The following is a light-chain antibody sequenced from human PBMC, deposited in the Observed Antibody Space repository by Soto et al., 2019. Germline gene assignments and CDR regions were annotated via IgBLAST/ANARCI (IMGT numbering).Light chain of an antibody. J-gene: IGKJ1*01. CDR1: QSINKW. CDR2: KAS. Sequence: DIQMTQSPSTLSASPGDRVIITFRASQSINKWLAWYQQRPGEAPKLLIYKASHLQSGVPSRFSGSGSGTEFSLTISSLQPADFATYYCQHYNNYPWTFGQGTKVEIK. CDR3: QHYNNYPWT. V-gene: IGKV1-5*03.